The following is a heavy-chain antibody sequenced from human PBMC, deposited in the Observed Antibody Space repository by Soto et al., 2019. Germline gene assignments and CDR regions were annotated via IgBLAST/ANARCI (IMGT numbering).Heavy chain of an antibody. J-gene: IGHJ6*02. CDR2: MNPKSGNT. D-gene: IGHD2-21*01. CDR1: GYTFSSYD. V-gene: IGHV1-8*01. CDR3: ARAYGDLDV. Sequence: QVHLVQSGAEVKKPGASVKVSCKASGYTFSSYDINWVRQATGQGLEWMGWMNPKSGNTGYAQKFQGRVTMTRDTSTSTAYMEVSSLRSEDTAMYYCARAYGDLDVWGQGTTVTVSS.